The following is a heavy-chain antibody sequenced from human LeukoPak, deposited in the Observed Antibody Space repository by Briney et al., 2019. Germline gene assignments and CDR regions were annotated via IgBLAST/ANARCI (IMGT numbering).Heavy chain of an antibody. D-gene: IGHD3-22*01. V-gene: IGHV3-21*01. Sequence: AGGSLRLSCAASGFTFSSYSMNWVRQAPGKGLEWVSSISSSSSYIYYADSVKGRFTISRDSAKNSLYLQMNSLRAEDTAVYYCARDHLSKDYYDSSESLQHRGQGTLVTVSS. J-gene: IGHJ1*01. CDR2: ISSSSSYI. CDR1: GFTFSSYS. CDR3: ARDHLSKDYYDSSESLQH.